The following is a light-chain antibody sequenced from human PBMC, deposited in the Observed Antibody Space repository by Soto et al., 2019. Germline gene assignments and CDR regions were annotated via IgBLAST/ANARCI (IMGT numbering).Light chain of an antibody. Sequence: LLTQSPVTLSLSPGESTSLSCTASQRFRGLLAWYQQKPGQAPRLVIFDASNRASGMPERFSGSGSGTDFTLTIARLEAEGFAVYYCQEYDGVPITFGLGTLLEI. V-gene: IGKV3-20*01. CDR3: QEYDGVPIT. CDR1: QRFRGL. CDR2: DAS. J-gene: IGKJ5*01.